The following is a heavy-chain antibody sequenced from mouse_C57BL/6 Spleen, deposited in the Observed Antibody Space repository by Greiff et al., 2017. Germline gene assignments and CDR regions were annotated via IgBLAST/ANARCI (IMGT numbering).Heavy chain of an antibody. CDR2: IRLKSDNYAT. CDR1: GFPFSNYW. J-gene: IGHJ4*01. V-gene: IGHV6-3*01. CDR3: TGGAIDY. Sequence: EVKVEESGGGLVQPGGSMKLSCVASGFPFSNYWMNWVRQSPDKGLEWVAQIRLKSDNYATHYAESVKGRFTISRDDSNSSVYLQMNNLRAEDTGIYYCTGGAIDYWGQGTSVTVSS.